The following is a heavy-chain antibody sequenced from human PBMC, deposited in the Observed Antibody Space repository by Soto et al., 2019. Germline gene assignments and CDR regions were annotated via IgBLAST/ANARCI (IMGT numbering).Heavy chain of an antibody. CDR2: IYYSGST. CDR3: ARGSYDYAI. CDR1: GGSISSYY. J-gene: IGHJ4*02. D-gene: IGHD3-16*01. V-gene: IGHV4-59*01. Sequence: PSETLSLTCTVSGGSISSYYWSWIRQPPGRGLEWIGYIYYSGSTNYSPSLKSRVTISVDTSKNQFSLKLSSVTAADTAVYYCARGSYDYAIWGQGTLVTVSS.